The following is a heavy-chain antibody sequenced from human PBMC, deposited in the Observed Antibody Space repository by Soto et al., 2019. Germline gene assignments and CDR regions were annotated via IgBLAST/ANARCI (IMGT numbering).Heavy chain of an antibody. CDR1: GFTFSDYY. D-gene: IGHD6-13*01. CDR2: ISSSSSYT. V-gene: IGHV3-11*06. J-gene: IGHJ5*02. CDR3: ARGDRYSSPKITNWFDP. Sequence: GGSLRLSCAASGFTFSDYYMSWIRQAPGKGLEWVSYISSSSSYTNYADSVKGRFTISRDNAKNSLYLQMNSLRAEDTAVYYCARGDRYSSPKITNWFDPWGQGTLVTVPS.